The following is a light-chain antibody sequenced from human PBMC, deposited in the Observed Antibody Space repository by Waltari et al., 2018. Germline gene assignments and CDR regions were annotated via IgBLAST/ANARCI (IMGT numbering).Light chain of an antibody. CDR3: QQYDEWPRT. CDR1: QSVNYY. Sequence: EVVLTQSPATLSVSPGERATLSCRASQSVNYYLAWYQQKDGQAPRLRIQGPSTRATGIPARFSGSGSGTEFTLSISSLQSEDFAIYYCQQYDEWPRTFGHGTRVEI. J-gene: IGKJ1*01. V-gene: IGKV3-15*01. CDR2: GPS.